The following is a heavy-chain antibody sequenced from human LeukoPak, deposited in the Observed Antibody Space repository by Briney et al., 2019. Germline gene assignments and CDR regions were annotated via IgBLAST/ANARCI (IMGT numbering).Heavy chain of an antibody. V-gene: IGHV3-30*04. CDR2: ISYDGSYK. J-gene: IGHJ4*02. Sequence: PGGSLRLSCAASGFTFSDYAIYWVRQAPGKGLDWVAVISYDGSYKFYADSVKGRFTISRDNSKNTLSVQMNSLRAEDTAVYYCARAVRFCSAANCYFSFDSWGLGTLVTVSS. CDR1: GFTFSDYA. CDR3: ARAVRFCSAANCYFSFDS. D-gene: IGHD2-15*01.